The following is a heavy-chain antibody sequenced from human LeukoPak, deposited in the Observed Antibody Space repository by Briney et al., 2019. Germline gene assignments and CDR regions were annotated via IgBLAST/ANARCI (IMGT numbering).Heavy chain of an antibody. CDR3: ARGPGYGYTYYYYYYMGV. CDR1: GGSISSSSYY. D-gene: IGHD5-18*01. J-gene: IGHJ6*03. Sequence: PSETLSLTCTVSGGSISSSSYYWGWIRQPPGKGLEWIGEINHSGSTNYNPSLKSRVTISVDTSKNQFSLKLSSVTAADTAVYYCARGPGYGYTYYYYYYMGVWGKGTTVTVSS. V-gene: IGHV4-39*07. CDR2: INHSGST.